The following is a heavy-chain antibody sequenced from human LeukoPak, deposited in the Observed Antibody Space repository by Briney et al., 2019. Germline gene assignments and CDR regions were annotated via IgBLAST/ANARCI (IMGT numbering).Heavy chain of an antibody. CDR2: ISVSGNT. J-gene: IGHJ4*02. CDR1: GFTLSSYA. V-gene: IGHV3-23*01. CDR3: VRGLSGYTSSLGY. Sequence: GGSLRLSCAASGFTLSSYAMSWVRQAPGKGLEWVSAISVSGNTYHADSVKGRFTISRDSSKNTLYLQMNRLRAEDAAVYYCVRGLSGYTSSLGYWGQGTLVTVSS. D-gene: IGHD6-6*01.